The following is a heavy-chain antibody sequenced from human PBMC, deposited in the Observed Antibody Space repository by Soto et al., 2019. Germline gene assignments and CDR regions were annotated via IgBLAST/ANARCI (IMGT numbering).Heavy chain of an antibody. V-gene: IGHV1-69*04. CDR2: IIPILGIA. D-gene: IGHD3-10*01. CDR3: ARDLLKNYYGSGSYLDY. CDR1: GGTFSSYT. J-gene: IGHJ4*02. Sequence: ASVKVSCKASGGTFSSYTISWVRQAPGQGLEWMGRIIPILGIANYAQKFQGRVTITADKSTSTAYMELSSLRSEDTAVYYCARDLLKNYYGSGSYLDYWGQGTLVTVSS.